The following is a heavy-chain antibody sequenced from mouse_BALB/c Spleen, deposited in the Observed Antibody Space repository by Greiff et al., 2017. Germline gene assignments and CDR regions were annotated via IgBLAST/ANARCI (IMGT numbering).Heavy chain of an antibody. J-gene: IGHJ2*01. CDR2: ISSGGSYT. Sequence: EVMLVESGGDLVKPGGSLKLSCAASGFTFSSYGMSWVRQTPDKRLEWVATISSGGSYTYYPDSVKGRFTISRDNAKNTLYLQMSSLKAEDTAMYYCARADGNYVFDNWGQGATLTVSS. V-gene: IGHV5-6*01. CDR3: ARADGNYVFDN. CDR1: GFTFSSYG. D-gene: IGHD2-1*01.